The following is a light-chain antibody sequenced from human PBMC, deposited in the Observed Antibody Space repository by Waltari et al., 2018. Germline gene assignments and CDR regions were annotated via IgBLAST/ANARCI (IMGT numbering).Light chain of an antibody. V-gene: IGKV1-39*01. Sequence: DIQMTQSPSSLSASVGDIVTITCRASQTIRNYLSWYQQKPGKAPNLLIYGASTLQGGVTSRFSGSGSGTDFTLTISSMQPEDFATYHCQQTYSFPWTFGQGTKVEIK. CDR1: QTIRNY. CDR3: QQTYSFPWT. CDR2: GAS. J-gene: IGKJ1*01.